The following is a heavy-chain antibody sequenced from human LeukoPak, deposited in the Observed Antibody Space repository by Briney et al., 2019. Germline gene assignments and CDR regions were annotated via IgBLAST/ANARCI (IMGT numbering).Heavy chain of an antibody. Sequence: ASVKVSCKASGYTFSRYHMSWVRQAPGQGPEWMGIINPSGSSASYTQKFQGRVTMTRDTSTSTVYLDLSSLRSEDTAVYYCARMTTGVLDYWGQGTLVTVSS. CDR3: ARMTTGVLDY. V-gene: IGHV1-46*01. D-gene: IGHD1-1*01. CDR1: GYTFSRYH. CDR2: INPSGSSA. J-gene: IGHJ4*02.